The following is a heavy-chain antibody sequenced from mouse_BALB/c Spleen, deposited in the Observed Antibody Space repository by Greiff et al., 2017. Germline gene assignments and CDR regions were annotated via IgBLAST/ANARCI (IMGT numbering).Heavy chain of an antibody. D-gene: IGHD2-3*01. J-gene: IGHJ1*01. CDR2: IRLKSDNYAT. CDR1: GFTFSSYW. CDR3: RCDGYYDWYFDV. V-gene: IGHV6-6*02. Sequence: EVKVEESGGGLVQPGGSMKLSCVASGFTFSSYWMSWVRQSPEKGLEWVAEIRLKSDNYATHYAESVKGKFTISRDDSKSRLYLQMNSLRAEDTGIYYCRCDGYYDWYFDVWGAGTTVTVSS.